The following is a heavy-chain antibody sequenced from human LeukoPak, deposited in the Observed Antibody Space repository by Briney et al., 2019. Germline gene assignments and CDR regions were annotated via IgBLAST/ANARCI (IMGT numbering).Heavy chain of an antibody. CDR1: GFTFSSYS. J-gene: IGHJ4*02. CDR2: ISSSSSYI. V-gene: IGHV3-21*01. Sequence: GSLRLSCAASGFTFSSYSMNWVRQAPGKGLEWVSSISSSSSYIYYADSVKGRFTISRDNAKNSLYLQMNSLRAEDTAVYYCAREGDSSSWYDYWGQGTLVTVSS. D-gene: IGHD6-13*01. CDR3: AREGDSSSWYDY.